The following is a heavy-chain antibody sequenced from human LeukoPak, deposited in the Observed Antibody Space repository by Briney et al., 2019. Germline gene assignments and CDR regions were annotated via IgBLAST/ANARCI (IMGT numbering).Heavy chain of an antibody. D-gene: IGHD3-3*01. Sequence: GGSLRLPCAASGFTFGSYAMYWVRQAPGKGLEWVSGISGSGGSTFYADSVKGRFTISRDNAKNSLYLQMNSLRAEDTAVYYCASSDFWSGYYLDYWGQGTLVTVSS. CDR2: ISGSGGST. CDR1: GFTFGSYA. J-gene: IGHJ4*02. CDR3: ASSDFWSGYYLDY. V-gene: IGHV3-23*01.